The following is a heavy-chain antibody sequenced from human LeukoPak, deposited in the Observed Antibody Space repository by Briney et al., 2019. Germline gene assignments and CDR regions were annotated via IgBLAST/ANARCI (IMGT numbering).Heavy chain of an antibody. CDR1: GYTFTSYY. CDR3: ARGFDYYYYGMDV. J-gene: IGHJ6*02. V-gene: IGHV1-2*02. Sequence: ASVKVSCKASGYTFTSYYMHWVRLAPGQGLEWMGWINPNSGGTNYAQKFQGRVTMTRDTSISTAYMELTRLKSDDTAVYYCARGFDYYYYGMDVWGQGTTVTVS. CDR2: INPNSGGT.